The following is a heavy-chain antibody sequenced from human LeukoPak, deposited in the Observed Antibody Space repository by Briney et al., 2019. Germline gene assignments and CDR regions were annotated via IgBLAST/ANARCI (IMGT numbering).Heavy chain of an antibody. CDR1: GFTFSSYA. CDR3: ARVQMRSGYAFDY. V-gene: IGHV3-30*04. CDR2: ISYDGSNK. Sequence: PGRSLRLSCAASGFTFSSYAMHWVRQAPGKGLEWVAVISYDGSNKYYADSVKGRFTISRDNSKNTLYLQMNSLRAEDTAVYYCARVQMRSGYAFDYWGQGTLVTVSS. J-gene: IGHJ4*02. D-gene: IGHD3-22*01.